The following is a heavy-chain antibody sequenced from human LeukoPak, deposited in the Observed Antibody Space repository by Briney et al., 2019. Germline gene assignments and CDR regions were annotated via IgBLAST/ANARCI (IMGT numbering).Heavy chain of an antibody. CDR3: ARPKVVVTPTYYFDY. D-gene: IGHD2-21*02. CDR1: GFTFSDYY. V-gene: IGHV3-11*04. Sequence: GGSLRLSCAASGFTFSDYYMSWIRQAPGKGLEWVSYISSSGSTIYYADSVKGRFTTSRDNAKNSLYLQMNSLRAEDTAVYYCARPKVVVTPTYYFDYWGQGTLVTVSS. CDR2: ISSSGSTI. J-gene: IGHJ4*02.